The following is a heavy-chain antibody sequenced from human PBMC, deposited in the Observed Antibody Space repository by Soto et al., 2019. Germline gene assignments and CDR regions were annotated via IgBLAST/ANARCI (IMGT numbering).Heavy chain of an antibody. J-gene: IGHJ4*02. CDR2: ISYDGSNK. D-gene: IGHD3-22*01. V-gene: IGHV3-30-3*01. CDR3: ARGTPDSSGPYYFDY. Sequence: LRLSCAASGFTFSSYAMHWVRQAPGKGLEWVAVISYDGSNKYYADSVKGRFTISRDNSKNTLYLQMNSLRSEDTAVYYCARGTPDSSGPYYFDYWGQGTLVTVSS. CDR1: GFTFSSYA.